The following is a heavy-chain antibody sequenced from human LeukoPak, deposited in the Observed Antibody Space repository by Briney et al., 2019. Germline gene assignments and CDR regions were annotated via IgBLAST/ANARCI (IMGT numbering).Heavy chain of an antibody. J-gene: IGHJ6*02. CDR2: MNPNSGNT. CDR3: ARFAVLRFLEWLPVLRGMDV. V-gene: IGHV1-8*01. Sequence: ASVKVSCKASGCTFTSYDINWVRQATGQGLEWMGWMNPNSGNTGYAQKFQGRVTMTRSTSISTAYMELSSLRSEDTAVYYCARFAVLRFLEWLPVLRGMDVWGQGTTVTVSS. CDR1: GCTFTSYD. D-gene: IGHD3-3*01.